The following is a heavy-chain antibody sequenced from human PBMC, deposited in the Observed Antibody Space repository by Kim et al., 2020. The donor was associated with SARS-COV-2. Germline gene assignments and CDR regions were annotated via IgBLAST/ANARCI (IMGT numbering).Heavy chain of an antibody. V-gene: IGHV3-21*01. CDR1: GFTFRTYG. CDR3: ARESETNRGIDN. Sequence: GGSLRLSCAASGFTFRTYGMNWVRQAPGEGLEYVSSISATSSFVFYADSLKGRFTISRDNAENSLYLQINSLRAEDTAIYYCARESETNRGIDNWGQGTLVTVSS. CDR2: ISATSSFV. D-gene: IGHD2-8*01. J-gene: IGHJ4*02.